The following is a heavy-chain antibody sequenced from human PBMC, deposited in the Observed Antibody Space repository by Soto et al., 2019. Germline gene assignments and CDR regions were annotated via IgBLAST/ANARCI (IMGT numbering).Heavy chain of an antibody. D-gene: IGHD5-12*01. CDR3: ARGGGNDPRPVDY. V-gene: IGHV1-18*01. CDR2: ISAYNGNT. Sequence: QVQLVQSGAEVKKPGASVKVSCKASGYTFNSYGISWVRQAPGQGLEWMGWISAYNGNTNYVQKVQGRVTMTTDTSTSTAYRELRSLRSADTAVYYCARGGGNDPRPVDYWGQGTLVTVSS. J-gene: IGHJ4*02. CDR1: GYTFNSYG.